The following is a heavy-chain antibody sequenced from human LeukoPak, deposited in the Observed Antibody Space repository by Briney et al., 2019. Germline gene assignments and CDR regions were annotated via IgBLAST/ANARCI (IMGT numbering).Heavy chain of an antibody. V-gene: IGHV3-33*01. D-gene: IGHD6-19*01. CDR2: IWEYGTNI. CDR3: ARVGYNSGWYEY. CDR1: GLTFSRYG. J-gene: IGHJ4*02. Sequence: PGGSLRLSCAASGLTFSRYGMHWVRQAPGKGLEWVAAIWEYGTNIHYGDSVKSRFTISRDNSKNMLYLQMNSLRVEDTAVYYCARVGYNSGWYEYWGQGTLVTVSS.